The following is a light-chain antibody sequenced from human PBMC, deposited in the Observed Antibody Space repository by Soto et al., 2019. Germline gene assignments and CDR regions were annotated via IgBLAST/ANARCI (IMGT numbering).Light chain of an antibody. Sequence: QAVVTQPPSASGTPGQRVTISCSGSSSNIGRNYVYWYQQLPGTAPKLLIYRNNQRPSGVPDRFSGSKSGTSASLAISGLRSEDEADYFCATWDESHVVLGGGTKLTVL. CDR2: RNN. CDR1: SSNIGRNY. V-gene: IGLV1-47*01. CDR3: ATWDESHVV. J-gene: IGLJ2*01.